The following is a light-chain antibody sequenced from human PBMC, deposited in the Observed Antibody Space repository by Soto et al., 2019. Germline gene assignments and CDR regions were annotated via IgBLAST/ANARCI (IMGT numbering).Light chain of an antibody. CDR1: SSDVGAFNY. CDR3: CSYASGSIYV. J-gene: IGLJ1*01. CDR2: EVG. V-gene: IGLV2-14*01. Sequence: QSALTQPASVSGSPGQSITISCTGTSSDVGAFNYVSWYLQCPGKAPRLLIYEVGNPPSGVPNRFSGSKSGNTPSLPIPRLQAEDEADYYCCSYASGSIYVFGTRTKLTV.